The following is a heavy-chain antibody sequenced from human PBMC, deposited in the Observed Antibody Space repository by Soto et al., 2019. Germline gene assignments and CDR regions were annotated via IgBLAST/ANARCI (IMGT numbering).Heavy chain of an antibody. CDR3: ARHLVVAATTYNWFDL. J-gene: IGHJ5*02. D-gene: IGHD2-15*01. CDR2: IFYSGST. CDR1: GGSISSSFYY. V-gene: IGHV4-39*01. Sequence: PSETLSLTCTVSGGSISSSFYYWGWIRQLPGKGLEWIGSIFYSGSTYYNPSPRSRVTIYIDLSKNQFSLKLSSVTAADTAVYYCARHLVVAATTYNWFDLWGQGTLVTVSS.